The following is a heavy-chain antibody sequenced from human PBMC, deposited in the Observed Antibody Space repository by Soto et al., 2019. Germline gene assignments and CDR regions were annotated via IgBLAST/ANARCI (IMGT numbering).Heavy chain of an antibody. D-gene: IGHD6-13*01. Sequence: QVQLVQSGAEVKKPGSSVKVSCKASGGTFSSYAISWVRQAPGQGLEWMGGIIPIFGTANYAQKFQGRVTITADKSTSTAYMELSSLRSEDTAVYYCARVRYSSSQFYYYYYGMDVWGQGTTVTVSS. J-gene: IGHJ6*02. CDR3: ARVRYSSSQFYYYYYGMDV. CDR2: IIPIFGTA. V-gene: IGHV1-69*06. CDR1: GGTFSSYA.